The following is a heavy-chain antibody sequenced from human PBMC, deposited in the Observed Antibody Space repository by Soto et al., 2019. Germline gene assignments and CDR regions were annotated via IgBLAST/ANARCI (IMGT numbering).Heavy chain of an antibody. J-gene: IGHJ4*02. Sequence: QVQLVESGGGVVQPGRSLRLSCAASGFTFSSYGMHWVRQAPGKGLEWVAVISYDGSNKYYADSVKGRFTISRDNSKNTLYLQMNRLRAEDTAVYYCAKDGLVQQQLAYYFDYWGQGTLVTVSS. CDR1: GFTFSSYG. D-gene: IGHD6-13*01. CDR2: ISYDGSNK. CDR3: AKDGLVQQQLAYYFDY. V-gene: IGHV3-30*18.